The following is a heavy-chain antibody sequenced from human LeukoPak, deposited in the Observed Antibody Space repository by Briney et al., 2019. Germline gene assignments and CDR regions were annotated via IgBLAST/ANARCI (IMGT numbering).Heavy chain of an antibody. CDR3: ARAYSSGWYYYYYYMDV. CDR2: IYYSGST. D-gene: IGHD6-19*01. CDR1: GGSFSSYY. J-gene: IGHJ6*03. Sequence: KPSETLSLTCTVSGGSFSSYYWSWIRQPPGKGLEWIGDIYYSGSTNYNPSLKSRVTISVDTSKNQFSLKLSSVTAADTAVYYCARAYSSGWYYYYYYMDVWGKGTTVTVSS. V-gene: IGHV4-59*01.